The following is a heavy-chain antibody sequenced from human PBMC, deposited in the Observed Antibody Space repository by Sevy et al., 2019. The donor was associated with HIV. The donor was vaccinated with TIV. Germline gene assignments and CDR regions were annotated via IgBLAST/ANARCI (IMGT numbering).Heavy chain of an antibody. Sequence: GESLKISCKGSGYGFATNWIGWVRQMPGKGLEWMGIIYPGDSDTRYSPSFQGQVTISADKSISTAYLQWSSLKASDTAMYYCARLTSLVSDFDYWGQGTLVTVSS. CDR1: GYGFATNW. CDR2: IYPGDSDT. J-gene: IGHJ4*02. CDR3: ARLTSLVSDFDY. D-gene: IGHD6-13*01. V-gene: IGHV5-51*01.